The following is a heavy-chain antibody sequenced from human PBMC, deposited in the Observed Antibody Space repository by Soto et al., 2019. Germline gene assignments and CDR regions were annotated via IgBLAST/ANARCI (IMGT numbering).Heavy chain of an antibody. CDR3: ATDQSGEWELRDFYYGMDV. V-gene: IGHV1-24*01. D-gene: IGHD1-26*01. CDR2: FDPEDGET. Sequence: ASVKVSCKVSGYTLTELSMHWVRQAPGKELEWMGGFDPEDGETIYAQKFQGRVTMTEDTSTDTAYMELSSLRSEDTAVYYCATDQSGEWELRDFYYGMDVWGQGTTVTVSS. J-gene: IGHJ6*02. CDR1: GYTLTELS.